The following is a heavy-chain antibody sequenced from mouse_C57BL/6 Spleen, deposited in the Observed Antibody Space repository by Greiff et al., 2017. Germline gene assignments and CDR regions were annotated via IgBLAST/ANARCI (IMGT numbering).Heavy chain of an antibody. D-gene: IGHD1-1*01. J-gene: IGHJ4*01. V-gene: IGHV5-4*03. Sequence: EVKLMESGGGLVKPGGSLTLSCAASGFTFSSYAMSWVRQTPEKRLEWVATISDGGSYSYYPANVKGRFTISRDNAKYKLYLQMSNLMAEDTAMDYCARVSNGSSYAMDYWGQGTSVTVSS. CDR1: GFTFSSYA. CDR2: ISDGGSYS. CDR3: ARVSNGSSYAMDY.